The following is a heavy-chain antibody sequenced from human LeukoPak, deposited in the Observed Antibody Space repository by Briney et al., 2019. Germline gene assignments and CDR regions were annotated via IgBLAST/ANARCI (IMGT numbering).Heavy chain of an antibody. D-gene: IGHD6-13*01. CDR2: FDPEDGET. Sequence: ASVKVSCKVSGYTLTELSMHWVRQAPGKGLEWMGRFDPEDGETTYAQKFQGRVTMTGDTSTNTAYMELSSLRSEDTAVYYCATQQLVRFVLRFQHWGQGTLVTVSS. CDR1: GYTLTELS. CDR3: ATQQLVRFVLRFQH. J-gene: IGHJ1*01. V-gene: IGHV1-24*01.